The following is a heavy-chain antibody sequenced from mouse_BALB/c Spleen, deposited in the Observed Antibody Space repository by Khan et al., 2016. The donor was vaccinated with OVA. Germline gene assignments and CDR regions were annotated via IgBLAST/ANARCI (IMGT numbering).Heavy chain of an antibody. J-gene: IGHJ3*01. V-gene: IGHV1S81*02. CDR1: GYTFTSFY. D-gene: IGHD1-1*01. CDR2: INPNNGGT. CDR3: TRGRYGSPFAY. Sequence: QVQLQQPGAELVKPGASVKLSCKASGYTFTSFYMYWVKQRPGQGLEWIGEINPNNGGTNVNEKFKSKATLTVDKSSSTAYMELSSLTSEDSAVYYCTRGRYGSPFAYWGQGTLVTVSA.